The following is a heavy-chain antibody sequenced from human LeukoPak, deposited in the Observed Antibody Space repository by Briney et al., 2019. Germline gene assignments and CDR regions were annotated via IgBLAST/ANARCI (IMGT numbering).Heavy chain of an antibody. CDR1: GGSISSHY. CDR3: ARDSSDGIVVVTAFDI. V-gene: IGHV4-59*11. D-gene: IGHD2-21*02. J-gene: IGHJ3*02. Sequence: SETLSLTCTVSGGSISSHYWSWIRQPQGKGLEWIGYIYYSGSTNYNPSLKSRVTISVDTSKTQFSLKLSSVTAADTAVYYCARDSSDGIVVVTAFDIWGQGTMVTVSS. CDR2: IYYSGST.